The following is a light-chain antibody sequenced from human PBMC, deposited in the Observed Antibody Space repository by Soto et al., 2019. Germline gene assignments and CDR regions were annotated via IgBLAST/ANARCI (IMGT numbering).Light chain of an antibody. CDR2: DVS. Sequence: QSALTQPASVSGSPGQSITISCTGTSSDVGGYNYVSWYQQHPGKAPKLMTYDVSNRPSGVSNRFSGSKSGNTASLTISGLQAEDEADYYCSSYTSSSTPRVVFGGGTKLTVL. V-gene: IGLV2-14*01. CDR3: SSYTSSSTPRVV. J-gene: IGLJ2*01. CDR1: SSDVGGYNY.